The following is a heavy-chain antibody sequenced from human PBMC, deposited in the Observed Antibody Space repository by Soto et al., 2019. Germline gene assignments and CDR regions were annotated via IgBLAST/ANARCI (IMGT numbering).Heavy chain of an antibody. D-gene: IGHD6-13*01. CDR2: IYHSGST. V-gene: IGHV4-38-2*01. J-gene: IGHJ4*02. CDR1: GYSISSGYY. CDR3: ARGGNEYSSSWYGYFDY. Sequence: LSLTCAVSGYSISSGYYWGWIRQPPGKGLEWIGSIYHSGSTYYSPSLKSRVTISVDTSKNQFSLKLSSVTAADTAVYYCARGGNEYSSSWYGYFDYWGQGTLVTVSS.